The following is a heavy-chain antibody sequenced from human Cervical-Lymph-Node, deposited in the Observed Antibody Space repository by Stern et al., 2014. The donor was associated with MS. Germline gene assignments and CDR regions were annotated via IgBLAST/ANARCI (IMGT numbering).Heavy chain of an antibody. J-gene: IGHJ6*02. CDR3: AKAGPGGYTYGYGRYFYYNMDV. D-gene: IGHD5-18*01. CDR1: GGTFSTYA. Sequence: QMQLVQSGAEVKKPGSSVKVSCKASGGTFSTYAISWVRQAPGQGLEWMGGIIPIFGTANYAQKFQGRVTVTADESTSTAYMELISLRSDDTSVYFCAKAGPGGYTYGYGRYFYYNMDVWGQGTTVTVSS. V-gene: IGHV1-69*01. CDR2: IIPIFGTA.